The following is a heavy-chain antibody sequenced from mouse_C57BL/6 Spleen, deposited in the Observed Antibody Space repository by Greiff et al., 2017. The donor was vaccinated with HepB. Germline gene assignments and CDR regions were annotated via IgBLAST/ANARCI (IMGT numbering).Heavy chain of an antibody. J-gene: IGHJ4*01. CDR2: IDPSDSST. Sequence: VQLQQSGAELVKPGASVKLSCKASGYTFTSYWMQWVKQRPGQGLEWIGEIDPSDSSTNYNQKFKGKATLTVDTSSSTAYMQLSSLTSADSAVYDCARSYYYAMDYWGQGTSVTVAS. V-gene: IGHV1-50*01. CDR1: GYTFTSYW. CDR3: ARSYYYAMDY.